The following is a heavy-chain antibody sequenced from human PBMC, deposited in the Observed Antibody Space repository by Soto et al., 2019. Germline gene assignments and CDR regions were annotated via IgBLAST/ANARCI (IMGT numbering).Heavy chain of an antibody. Sequence: PSQTLSLTCVISGDSVSSNSAAWNWIRQSPSRGLEWLGRTYYRSKWYNDYAVSVKSRITINPDTSKNQFSLQLNSVTPEDTAVYYCARTTPYSSGWAFDYWGQGTLVTVSS. J-gene: IGHJ4*02. CDR3: ARTTPYSSGWAFDY. CDR2: TYYRSKWYN. D-gene: IGHD6-19*01. CDR1: GDSVSSNSAA. V-gene: IGHV6-1*01.